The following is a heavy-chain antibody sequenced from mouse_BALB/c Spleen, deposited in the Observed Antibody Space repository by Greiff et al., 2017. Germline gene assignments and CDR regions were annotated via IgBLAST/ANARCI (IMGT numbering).Heavy chain of an antibody. CDR3: ARGMVTTDAMDY. J-gene: IGHJ4*01. CDR2: ISDGGSYT. Sequence: EVQRVESGGGLVKPGGSLKLSCAASGFTFSDYYMYWVRQTPEKRLEWVATISDGGSYTYYPDSVKGRFTISRDNAKNNLYLQMSSLKSEDTAMYYCARGMVTTDAMDYWGQGTSVTVSS. V-gene: IGHV5-4*02. CDR1: GFTFSDYY. D-gene: IGHD2-10*02.